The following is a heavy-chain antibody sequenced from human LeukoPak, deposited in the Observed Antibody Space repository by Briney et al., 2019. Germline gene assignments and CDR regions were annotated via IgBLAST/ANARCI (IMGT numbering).Heavy chain of an antibody. CDR2: INPNSGGT. D-gene: IGHD3-10*01. CDR3: ARERITMVRGVISYGMDV. CDR1: GYTFTGYY. Sequence: GASVKVSCKASGYTFTGYYMHWVRQAPGQGLEWTGWINPNSGGTNYAQKFQGWVTMTRDTSISTAYMELSRLRSDDTAVYYCARERITMVRGVISYGMDVWGQGTTVTVSS. V-gene: IGHV1-2*04. J-gene: IGHJ6*02.